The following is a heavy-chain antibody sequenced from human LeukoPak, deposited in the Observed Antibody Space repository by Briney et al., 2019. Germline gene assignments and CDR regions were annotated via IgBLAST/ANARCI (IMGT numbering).Heavy chain of an antibody. CDR1: GGSISSGDYY. CDR3: ARVYVVPAAISSFDY. Sequence: PSQTLSLTCTVSGGSISSGDYYWRWIRQPPGTGLEWIGYIYYSGSTYYNPSLKSRVTISVDTSKNQFSLKLSSVTAADTAVYYCARVYVVPAAISSFDYWGQGTLVTVSS. J-gene: IGHJ4*02. D-gene: IGHD2-2*02. CDR2: IYYSGST. V-gene: IGHV4-30-4*08.